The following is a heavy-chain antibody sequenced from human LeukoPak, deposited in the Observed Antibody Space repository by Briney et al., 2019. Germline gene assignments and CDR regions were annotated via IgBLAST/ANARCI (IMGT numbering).Heavy chain of an antibody. V-gene: IGHV1-2*02. CDR3: ARITMVRGVNWFDP. Sequence: ASVKVFCKASGYTFTGYYMHWVRQAPGQGLEWMGWINPNSGGTNYAQKFQGRVTMTRDTSISTAYMELSRLRSDDTAVYYCARITMVRGVNWFDPWGQGTLVTVSS. J-gene: IGHJ5*02. D-gene: IGHD3-10*01. CDR1: GYTFTGYY. CDR2: INPNSGGT.